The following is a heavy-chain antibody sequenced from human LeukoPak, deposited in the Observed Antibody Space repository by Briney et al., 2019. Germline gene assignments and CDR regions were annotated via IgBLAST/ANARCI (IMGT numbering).Heavy chain of an antibody. D-gene: IGHD2/OR15-2a*01. CDR2: ISGSGGST. CDR1: GFTFSSYA. Sequence: QPGGSLRLSCAASGFTFSSYAMSWVRQAPGKELEWVSAISGSGGSTYYADSVKGRFTISRDDSKNTLYLQMNSLRAEDTAVYYCAKGPSFLFEDQAEWGQGTLVTVSS. V-gene: IGHV3-23*01. J-gene: IGHJ4*02. CDR3: AKGPSFLFEDQAE.